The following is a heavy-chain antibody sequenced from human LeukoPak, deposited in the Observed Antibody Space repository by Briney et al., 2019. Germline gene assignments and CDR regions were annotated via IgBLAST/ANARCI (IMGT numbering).Heavy chain of an antibody. J-gene: IGHJ4*02. Sequence: PSETLSLTCTVSGDSISSSSYYWGWIRQPPGKGLEWIGSIYYSGSTYYNPSLKSRVTISVDTSKNQFSLNLTSVTAADTAVYYCARRAGAYSHPYDYWGQGTLVTVSS. D-gene: IGHD4/OR15-4a*01. CDR2: IYYSGST. CDR3: ARRAGAYSHPYDY. V-gene: IGHV4-39*07. CDR1: GDSISSSSYY.